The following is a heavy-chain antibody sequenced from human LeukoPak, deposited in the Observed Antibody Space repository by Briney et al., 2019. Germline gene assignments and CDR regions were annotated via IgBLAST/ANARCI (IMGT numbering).Heavy chain of an antibody. D-gene: IGHD3-10*01. CDR3: ARKDYGSGSYYEIGYFDL. Sequence: GSSVKVSCKASGGTFSSYAISWVRQAPGQGLEWMGIINPSGGSTLYAQKFQGRVTTTRDTSTSTVYMELSSLRSEDTAVYYCARKDYGSGSYYEIGYFDLWGRGTLVTVSS. J-gene: IGHJ2*01. V-gene: IGHV1-46*01. CDR1: GGTFSSYA. CDR2: INPSGGST.